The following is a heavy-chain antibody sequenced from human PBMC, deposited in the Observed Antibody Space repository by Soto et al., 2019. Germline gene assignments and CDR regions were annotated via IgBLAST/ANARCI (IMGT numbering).Heavy chain of an antibody. CDR3: ARDPPPIVAGTRGSRPRGGWFDP. CDR1: GFTFSSYG. Sequence: QVQLVESGGGVVQPGRSLRLSCAASGFTFSSYGMHWVRQAPGKGLEWVAVIWYDGSNKYYADSVKGRFTISRDNSKNTLYLQMNSLRAEDTAVYYCARDPPPIVAGTRGSRPRGGWFDPWGQGTLVTVSS. CDR2: IWYDGSNK. D-gene: IGHD6-19*01. V-gene: IGHV3-33*01. J-gene: IGHJ5*02.